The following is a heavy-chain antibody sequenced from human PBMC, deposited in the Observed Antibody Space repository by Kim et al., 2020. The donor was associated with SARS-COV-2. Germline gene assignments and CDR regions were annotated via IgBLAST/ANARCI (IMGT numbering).Heavy chain of an antibody. Sequence: YGPYFQGQVTISVDKSISSAYLQWSSLKASDTAMYYCARQGSSSSSGFDYWGQGTLVTVSS. V-gene: IGHV5-51*01. J-gene: IGHJ4*02. CDR3: ARQGSSSSSGFDY. D-gene: IGHD6-6*01.